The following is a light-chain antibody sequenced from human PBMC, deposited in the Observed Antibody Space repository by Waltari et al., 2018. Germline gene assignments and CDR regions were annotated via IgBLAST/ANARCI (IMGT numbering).Light chain of an antibody. CDR3: CSYAGSSTVK. CDR1: ISDVRRYKL. Sequence: QSDLTQPASMSGSPGQSITISCTAPISDVRRYKLVSWYQQHPGTAPRLMIYADSNRPSGSSNRFSGSKSGNTASLTISGLQAEDAAAYYCCSYAGSSTVKFGEGTYLTVL. J-gene: IGLJ2*01. CDR2: ADS. V-gene: IGLV2-23*01.